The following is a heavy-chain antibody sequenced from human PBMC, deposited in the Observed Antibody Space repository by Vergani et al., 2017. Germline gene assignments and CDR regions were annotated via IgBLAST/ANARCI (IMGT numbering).Heavy chain of an antibody. D-gene: IGHD3-22*01. Sequence: QVQLVQSGAEVKKPGSSVTVSCKASGGTFSRYTISWVRQAPGQGLEWMGRIIPIIGIANYTQKFQGIVTLNADKSTSTAYMELSSLRSEDTAVYYCARDRLNDRVHFAFDIWGEG. CDR3: ARDRLNDRVHFAFDI. J-gene: IGHJ3*02. V-gene: IGHV1-69*08. CDR2: IIPIIGIA. CDR1: GGTFSRYT.